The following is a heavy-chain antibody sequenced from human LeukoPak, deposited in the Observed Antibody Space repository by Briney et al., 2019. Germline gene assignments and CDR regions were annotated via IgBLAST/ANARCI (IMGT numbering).Heavy chain of an antibody. CDR3: ARGPIDCSSTSCYSHYFDY. J-gene: IGHJ4*02. CDR1: GYSFTSYW. D-gene: IGHD2-2*01. V-gene: IGHV5-51*01. Sequence: HGESLKISCKGSGYSFTSYWTGWVRQMPGKGLEWMGIIYPGDSDTRYSPSFQGQVTISADKSISTAYLQWSSLKASDTAMYYCARGPIDCSSTSCYSHYFDYWGQGTLVTVSS. CDR2: IYPGDSDT.